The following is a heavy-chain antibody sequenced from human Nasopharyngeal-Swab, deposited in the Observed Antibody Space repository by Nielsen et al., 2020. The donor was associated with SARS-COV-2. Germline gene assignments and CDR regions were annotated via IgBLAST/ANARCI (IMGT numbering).Heavy chain of an antibody. J-gene: IGHJ4*02. CDR1: GGSFSGYY. Sequence: SETLSLTCAVYGGSFSGYYWTWIRQPPGGRLEWIGEINHSGRTNYNPSLKSRVTISVDTSKNQFSLKLSSVTAADTAVYYCARRETIVGSFDYWGQGTLVTVSS. D-gene: IGHD1-26*01. CDR2: INHSGRT. CDR3: ARRETIVGSFDY. V-gene: IGHV4-34*01.